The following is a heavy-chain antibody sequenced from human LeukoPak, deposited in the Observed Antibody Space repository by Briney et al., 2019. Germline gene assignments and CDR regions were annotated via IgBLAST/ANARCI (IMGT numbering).Heavy chain of an antibody. CDR2: ISFDGNNR. J-gene: IGHJ4*02. CDR1: GFTFSSSA. Sequence: GGSLRLSCAASGFTFSSSAMHWVRQRPGKGLEWVAIISFDGNNRYYTDSVKGRFTISRDNSNNTLYLHMNSLRAEDTAVYYCAKTLIAAVLDYWGQGTPVTVSP. V-gene: IGHV3-30*18. D-gene: IGHD2/OR15-2a*01. CDR3: AKTLIAAVLDY.